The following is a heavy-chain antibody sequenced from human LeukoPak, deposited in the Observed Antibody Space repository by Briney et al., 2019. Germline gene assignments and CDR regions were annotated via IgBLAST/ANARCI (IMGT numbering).Heavy chain of an antibody. CDR2: IKQDGSAK. Sequence: ETLSLTCTVSGASISSYYWSWIRQPPGKGLEWVANIKQDGSAKYYVDSVKGRFTISRDNAKNSLYLQMGSLRAEDTAVYYCARFSGRNWGQGTLVTVSS. D-gene: IGHD2-15*01. J-gene: IGHJ4*02. V-gene: IGHV3-7*01. CDR1: GASISSYY. CDR3: ARFSGRN.